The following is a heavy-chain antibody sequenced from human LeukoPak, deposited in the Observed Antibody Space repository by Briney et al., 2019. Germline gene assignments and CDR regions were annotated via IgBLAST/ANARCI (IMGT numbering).Heavy chain of an antibody. CDR2: INPNSGDT. V-gene: IGHV1-2*02. Sequence: GASVKVSCKASGYSFTGYFMQWARQAPGQGLEWVGWINPNSGDTNYAQKFQGRVTMTRDTSISTAYMELSRLRSDDAAVYYCARRFYYAMDVWGQGTTVTVSS. D-gene: IGHD3-16*01. CDR3: ARRFYYAMDV. J-gene: IGHJ6*02. CDR1: GYSFTGYF.